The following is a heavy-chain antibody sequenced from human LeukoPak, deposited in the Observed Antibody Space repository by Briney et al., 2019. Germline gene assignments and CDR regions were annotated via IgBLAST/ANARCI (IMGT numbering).Heavy chain of an antibody. CDR1: GFPFSSYG. D-gene: IGHD6-13*01. CDR3: ANSRVAAAGWRGYYYYGMDV. V-gene: IGHV3-30*18. J-gene: IGHJ6*02. Sequence: PGRSLRLSCAASGFPFSSYGMHGVRQAPGRGLDWVPVISYDGSNKYYADSVKGRFTISRDNSKNTLYLQMNSLRAEDTAVYYCANSRVAAAGWRGYYYYGMDVWGQGTTVTVSS. CDR2: ISYDGSNK.